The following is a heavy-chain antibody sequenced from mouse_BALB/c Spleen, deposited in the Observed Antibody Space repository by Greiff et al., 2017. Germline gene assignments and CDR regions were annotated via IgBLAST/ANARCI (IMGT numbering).Heavy chain of an antibody. Sequence: EVNVVESGGGLVQPGGSLRLSCATSGFTFTDYYMSWVRQPPGKALEWLGFIRNKANGYTTEYSASVKGRFTISRDNSQSILYLQMNTLRAEDSATYYCAKDYYGSSYGWFAYWGQGTLVTVSA. CDR2: IRNKANGYTT. J-gene: IGHJ3*01. CDR3: AKDYYGSSYGWFAY. V-gene: IGHV7-3*02. D-gene: IGHD1-1*01. CDR1: GFTFTDYY.